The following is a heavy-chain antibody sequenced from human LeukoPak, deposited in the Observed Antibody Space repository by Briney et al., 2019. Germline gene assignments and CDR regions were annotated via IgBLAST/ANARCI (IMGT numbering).Heavy chain of an antibody. J-gene: IGHJ4*02. V-gene: IGHV3-21*01. CDR2: ISSSSSYI. CDR1: GFTFSSYS. D-gene: IGHD4-17*01. Sequence: KPGGSLRLSCAASGFTFSSYSMNWVRQAPGKGREWVSSISSSSSYIYYADSVKGRFTISRDNAKNSLYLQMNSLRAEDTAVYYCARGGYYGDYEDYWGQGTLVTVSS. CDR3: ARGGYYGDYEDY.